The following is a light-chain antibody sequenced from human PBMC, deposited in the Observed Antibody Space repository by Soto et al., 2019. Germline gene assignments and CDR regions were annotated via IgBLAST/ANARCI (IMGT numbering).Light chain of an antibody. CDR2: GAS. J-gene: IGKJ4*01. Sequence: EIVLTQPPATLSLSPGERATLSCRASQSVSSNLAWYQQKPGQAPRLLIYGASTRATGIPARFSGSGSGTEFTLTISSLQSEDFAVYYCQQYNNWPPTTFGGGTKVDIK. V-gene: IGKV3-15*01. CDR3: QQYNNWPPTT. CDR1: QSVSSN.